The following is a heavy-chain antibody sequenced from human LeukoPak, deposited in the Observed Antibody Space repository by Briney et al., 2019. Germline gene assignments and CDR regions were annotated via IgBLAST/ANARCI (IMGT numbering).Heavy chain of an antibody. Sequence: PGGSLGLSCAASGFTFSSYGMHWVRQAPGKGLEWVAVISYDGSNKYYADSVKGRFTISRDNSKNTLYLQMNSLRAEDTAVYYCAKDKYAGTTAPYFDYWGQGTLVTVSS. CDR3: AKDKYAGTTAPYFDY. CDR2: ISYDGSNK. CDR1: GFTFSSYG. D-gene: IGHD1-7*01. J-gene: IGHJ4*02. V-gene: IGHV3-30*18.